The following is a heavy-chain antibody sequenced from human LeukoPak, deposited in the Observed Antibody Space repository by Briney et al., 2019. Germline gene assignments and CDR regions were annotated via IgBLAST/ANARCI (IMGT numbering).Heavy chain of an antibody. J-gene: IGHJ6*03. D-gene: IGHD2-2*02. Sequence: TLSLTCTVSGDSISSGGFCWSWVRQPAGKGLEWIGRIYTSGSTNYNPSLKSRVTISVDTSKNQFSLKLSSVTAADTAVYYCARVLVVPAAIRGYYYYYMDVWGKGTTVTVSS. CDR1: GDSISSGGFC. CDR2: IYTSGST. V-gene: IGHV4-61*02. CDR3: ARVLVVPAAIRGYYYYYMDV.